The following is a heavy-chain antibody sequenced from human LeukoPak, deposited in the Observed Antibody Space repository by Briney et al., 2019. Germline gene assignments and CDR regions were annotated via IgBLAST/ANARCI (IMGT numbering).Heavy chain of an antibody. CDR1: RFPFSTYA. Sequence: GGSLRLSCAASRFPFSTYAMSWVRQAPGKGLEWLSRIGANDGTTYYTESVKGRFIISRDNSRNTLYLQMNSLRAEDTAVYYCAKNVFRGVIVDYWGQGTLVTVSS. V-gene: IGHV3-23*01. CDR2: IGANDGTT. CDR3: AKNVFRGVIVDY. J-gene: IGHJ4*02. D-gene: IGHD3-10*01.